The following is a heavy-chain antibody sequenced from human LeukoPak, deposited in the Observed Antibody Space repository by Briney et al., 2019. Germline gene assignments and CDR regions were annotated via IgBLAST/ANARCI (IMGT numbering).Heavy chain of an antibody. V-gene: IGHV3-64D*06. CDR3: VRDSYGMDV. J-gene: IGHJ6*02. CDR2: IRGRGGTT. CDR1: GFIFSNFA. Sequence: PGGSLRLSCLASGFIFSNFAMHWVRQAPGKGLEYVSTIRGRGGTTDYADSLKGRFAISRDNSKDTLCLQISNLRPEDTAVYFCVRDSYGMDVWGQGTTVTVSS.